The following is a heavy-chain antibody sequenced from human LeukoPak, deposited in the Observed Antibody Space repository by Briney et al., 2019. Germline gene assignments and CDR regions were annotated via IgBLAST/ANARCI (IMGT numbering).Heavy chain of an antibody. CDR1: GYTFTSYY. CDR3: ARDRGGATDFDY. D-gene: IGHD1-26*01. J-gene: IGHJ4*02. Sequence: GASVKVSCKASGYTFTSYYMHWVRQAPGQGLEWMGIINPSGGSTSYAQKFQGRVTMTRDTSTSTVYMELSSLRSEDTTVYYCARDRGGATDFDYWGQGTLVTVSS. V-gene: IGHV1-46*01. CDR2: INPSGGST.